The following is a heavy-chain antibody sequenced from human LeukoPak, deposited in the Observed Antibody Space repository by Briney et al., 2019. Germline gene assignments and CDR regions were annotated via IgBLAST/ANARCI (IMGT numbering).Heavy chain of an antibody. CDR1: GFTFSNYA. Sequence: GGSLRLSCAASGFTFSNYAMSWVRQAPGKGLEWVSAISGSGGNTYYADSVKGRFTISRDNSKNTLYLQMSSLRAEDTAVYYCVKDLSPYDYGDSGLDPWGQGTLVTVSS. CDR3: VKDLSPYDYGDSGLDP. V-gene: IGHV3-23*01. J-gene: IGHJ5*02. CDR2: ISGSGGNT. D-gene: IGHD4-17*01.